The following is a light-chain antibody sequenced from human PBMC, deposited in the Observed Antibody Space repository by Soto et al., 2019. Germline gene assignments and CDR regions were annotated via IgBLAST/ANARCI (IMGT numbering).Light chain of an antibody. CDR1: QSVSSNY. CDR3: QQYDTSPLT. Sequence: EVVLTQSPGTLSLSPGERATLSCRASQSVSSNYLAWYQQKPGRAPRLLIFGASNRAAGIPDRFSGSASGTDFTLTISGLEPEEFAVYYCQQYDTSPLTFGGGTKV. J-gene: IGKJ4*01. CDR2: GAS. V-gene: IGKV3-20*01.